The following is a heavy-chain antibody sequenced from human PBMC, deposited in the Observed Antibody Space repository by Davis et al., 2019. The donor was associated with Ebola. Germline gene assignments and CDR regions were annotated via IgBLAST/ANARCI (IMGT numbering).Heavy chain of an antibody. J-gene: IGHJ6*02. CDR2: INIDGSRT. V-gene: IGHV3-74*01. CDR3: ARGGRFDDNSGNYQYFYGVDV. CDR1: GFTFSDYW. D-gene: IGHD3-16*02. Sequence: GESLKISCAASGFTFSDYWMHWVRQGPGKGLVWVSRINIDGSRTNYADSVKGRFTISRDNAKNTLYLQMNSLRAEDTAVYYCARGGRFDDNSGNYQYFYGVDVWGQGTTVTVSS.